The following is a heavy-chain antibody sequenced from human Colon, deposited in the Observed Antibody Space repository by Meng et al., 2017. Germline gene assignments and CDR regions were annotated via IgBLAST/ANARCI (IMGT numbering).Heavy chain of an antibody. CDR2: TWSDGSSK. D-gene: IGHD3-10*01. CDR3: ARDKGVTCLDT. J-gene: IGHJ5*01. Sequence: GGSLRLSCAASGLIFSKSGMHWVRQAPGKGLEWVAFTWSDGSSKYYTDSVKGRFTISRDNSKNTLSLQMDSLRVEDTAVYYCARDKGVTCLDTWGQGTLVTVSS. CDR1: GLIFSKSG. V-gene: IGHV3-30*02.